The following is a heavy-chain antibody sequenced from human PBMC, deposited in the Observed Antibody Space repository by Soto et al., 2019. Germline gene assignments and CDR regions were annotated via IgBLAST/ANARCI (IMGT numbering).Heavy chain of an antibody. CDR2: IYPGDSDT. J-gene: IGHJ4*02. CDR1: GYSFTSYW. CDR3: ARLGYYDSSGYYYRGYFDY. D-gene: IGHD3-22*01. Sequence: PGESLKISCKGSGYSFTSYWIGWVRQMPGKGLEWMGIIYPGDSDTRYSPSFQGRVTISADKSISTAYLQWSSLKASDTAMYYCARLGYYDSSGYYYRGYFDYWGQGTLVTVSS. V-gene: IGHV5-51*01.